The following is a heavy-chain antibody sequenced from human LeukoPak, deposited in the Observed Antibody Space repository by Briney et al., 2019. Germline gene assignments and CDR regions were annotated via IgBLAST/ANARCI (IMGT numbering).Heavy chain of an antibody. Sequence: SETLSLTCTVSGYSISSGYYWGWIRQPPGKGLEWIGSIYHSGSTYYNPSLKSRVTISVDTSKNQFSLKLRAVTAADTAVYYCVSGPNFGDYHSVFDYWGQGALVTVSS. J-gene: IGHJ4*02. V-gene: IGHV4-38-2*02. CDR3: VSGPNFGDYHSVFDY. CDR1: GYSISSGYY. D-gene: IGHD2-21*01. CDR2: IYHSGST.